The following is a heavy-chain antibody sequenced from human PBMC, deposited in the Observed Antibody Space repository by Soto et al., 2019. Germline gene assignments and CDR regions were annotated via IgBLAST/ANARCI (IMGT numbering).Heavy chain of an antibody. Sequence: GGSLRLSCAASGFTFSSYGMHWVRQAPGKGLEWVAVIWYDGSNKYYADSVKGRFTISRDNSKNTLYLQMNSLRAEDTAVYYCASQPYSSGYSGWFDPWGQGTLVTVSS. CDR2: IWYDGSNK. CDR3: ASQPYSSGYSGWFDP. J-gene: IGHJ5*02. D-gene: IGHD3-22*01. CDR1: GFTFSSYG. V-gene: IGHV3-33*01.